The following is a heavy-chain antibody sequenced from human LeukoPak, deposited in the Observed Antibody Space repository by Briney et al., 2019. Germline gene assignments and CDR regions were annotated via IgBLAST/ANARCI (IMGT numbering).Heavy chain of an antibody. CDR1: GGSINSYY. D-gene: IGHD2-15*01. Sequence: PSETLSLTCSVSGGSINSYYWSWIRQPPGKGLEWIGYIYYSGSTNYNPSLKSRVTISVDTSKNQISLNLGSVTAADTAVYYCARELSGGSLGYWGQGTLVAVSS. CDR3: ARELSGGSLGY. CDR2: IYYSGST. J-gene: IGHJ4*02. V-gene: IGHV4-59*01.